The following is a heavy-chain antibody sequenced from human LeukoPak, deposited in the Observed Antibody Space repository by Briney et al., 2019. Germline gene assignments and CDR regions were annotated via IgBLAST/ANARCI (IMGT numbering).Heavy chain of an antibody. V-gene: IGHV1-69*05. J-gene: IGHJ6*04. D-gene: IGHD3-3*01. CDR1: GGTFSSYA. Sequence: ASVKVSCKASGGTFSSYAISWVRQAPGQGLEGMGRIIPIFGTANYEQKFQGRVTITTDESTSTAYMELSSLRSEDTAVYYCARACDWSGYLMDVWGKGTTVTVSS. CDR3: ARACDWSGYLMDV. CDR2: IIPIFGTA.